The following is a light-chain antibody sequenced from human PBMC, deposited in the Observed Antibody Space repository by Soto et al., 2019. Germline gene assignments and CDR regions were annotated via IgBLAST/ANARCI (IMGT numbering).Light chain of an antibody. CDR3: QQVNYYPFT. J-gene: IGKJ4*01. V-gene: IGKV1-9*01. Sequence: IQMTQSTSLLSASVGDRVTITGRASQGISQYGAWYQQKPGKAPKLLIYAAVVLQGGIPSRFSGSGSATEFILTISGLQHEDFATYYCQQVNYYPFTFGGGTKVDVK. CDR2: AAV. CDR1: QGISQY.